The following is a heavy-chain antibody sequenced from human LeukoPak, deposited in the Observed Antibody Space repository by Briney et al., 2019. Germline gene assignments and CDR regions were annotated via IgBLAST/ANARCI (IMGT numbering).Heavy chain of an antibody. J-gene: IGHJ4*02. Sequence: GGSLRLSXAASGFTFSSYGMHWVRQAPGKGLEWVAFIRYDGSSKYYADSVKGRFTISRDNSKNTLYLQMNSLRAEDTAVYYCAKGMGLGSGDFWSGYREIDYWGQGTLVTVSS. CDR3: AKGMGLGSGDFWSGYREIDY. D-gene: IGHD3-3*01. V-gene: IGHV3-30*02. CDR2: IRYDGSSK. CDR1: GFTFSSYG.